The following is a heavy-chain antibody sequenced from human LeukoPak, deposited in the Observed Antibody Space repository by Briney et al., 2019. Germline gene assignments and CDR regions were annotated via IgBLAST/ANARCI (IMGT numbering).Heavy chain of an antibody. J-gene: IGHJ4*02. CDR2: ISGSGGST. Sequence: GGSLRLSCAASGFTFSSYAMSWVRQAPGKGLEWVSAISGSGGSTYYADSVKGRFTISRVNSKNTLYLQMNSLRAEDTAVYYCAKDYCSGGSCFFDYWGQGTLVTVSS. V-gene: IGHV3-23*01. CDR1: GFTFSSYA. CDR3: AKDYCSGGSCFFDY. D-gene: IGHD2-15*01.